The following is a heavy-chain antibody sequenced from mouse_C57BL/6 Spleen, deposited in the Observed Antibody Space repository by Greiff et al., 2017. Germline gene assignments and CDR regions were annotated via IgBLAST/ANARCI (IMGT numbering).Heavy chain of an antibody. CDR1: GYTFTDYN. D-gene: IGHD4-1*01. CDR2: INPNNGGT. CDR3: ARMDWDVAY. V-gene: IGHV1-18*01. Sequence: VQLQQSGPELVKPGASVKIPCKASGYTFTDYNMDWVKQSHGKSLEWIGDINPNNGGTIYNQKFKGKATLTVDKSSSTAYMERRSRTSEDTAVYYCARMDWDVAYWGQGTLVTVSA. J-gene: IGHJ3*01.